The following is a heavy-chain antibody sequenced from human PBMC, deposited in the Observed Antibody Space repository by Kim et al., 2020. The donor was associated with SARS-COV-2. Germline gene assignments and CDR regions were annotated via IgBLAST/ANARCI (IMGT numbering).Heavy chain of an antibody. CDR1: GDTVTNNNIA. Sequence: SQTLSLTCDISGDTVTNNNIAWNWIRQSPSRGLEWLGRTYYTSKWFNDYAVSVKSRITISLDTSNDRFSLQLSSVTPEDTAVYYCVRGNKCAFDTWGQGTMVTVSS. CDR3: VRGNKCAFDT. J-gene: IGHJ3*02. CDR2: TYYTSKWFN. V-gene: IGHV6-1*01.